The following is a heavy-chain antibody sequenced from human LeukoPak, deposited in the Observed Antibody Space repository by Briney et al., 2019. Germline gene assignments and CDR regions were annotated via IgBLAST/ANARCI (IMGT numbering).Heavy chain of an antibody. V-gene: IGHV6-1*01. D-gene: IGHD5-18*01. J-gene: IGHJ6*03. CDR3: ARGRQGYSYGYTTDYYYMDV. CDR2: TYYRSKWYN. Sequence: SQTLSLTCAISGDSVSSNSAAWNWIRQSPSRGLEWLGRTYYRSKWYNDYAVSVKSRITINPDTSKNQFSLQLNSVTPEDTAVYYCARGRQGYSYGYTTDYYYMDVWGKGTTVTVSS. CDR1: GDSVSSNSAA.